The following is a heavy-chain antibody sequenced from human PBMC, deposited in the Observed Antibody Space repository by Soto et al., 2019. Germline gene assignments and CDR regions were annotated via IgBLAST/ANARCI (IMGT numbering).Heavy chain of an antibody. CDR2: INAYNGNT. CDR3: AREVGSSSYKVFRFDP. D-gene: IGHD6-13*01. Sequence: ASVKVSCKSSGYTFSNYGIAWVRQAPGQGLEWVGWINAYNGNTNYAQKVQGRVTMTADTSTNTAYMELTSLRSDDTAVYFCAREVGSSSYKVFRFDPWGQGTLVTVSS. CDR1: GYTFSNYG. J-gene: IGHJ5*02. V-gene: IGHV1-18*01.